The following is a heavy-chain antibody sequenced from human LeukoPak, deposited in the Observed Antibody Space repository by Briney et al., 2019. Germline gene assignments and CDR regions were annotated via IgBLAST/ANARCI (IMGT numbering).Heavy chain of an antibody. Sequence: ASVKVSCKASGYTFTSYGSSWVRPAPGQGLERMGWISAYNGNTNYAQKPQGGVTMTTDTSTSTAYMELRSLRSDDTAVYYCARDSYWGSGDFDYWGQGTLVTVSS. J-gene: IGHJ4*02. CDR1: GYTFTSYG. CDR2: ISAYNGNT. D-gene: IGHD7-27*01. CDR3: ARDSYWGSGDFDY. V-gene: IGHV1-18*01.